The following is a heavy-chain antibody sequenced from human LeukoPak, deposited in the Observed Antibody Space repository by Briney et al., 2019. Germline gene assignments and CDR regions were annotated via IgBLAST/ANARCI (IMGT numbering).Heavy chain of an antibody. CDR3: ARDEDYGALDY. Sequence: SQTLSLTCTVSGGSISSGSYYWSWIRQPAGKGLEWIGRIYTSGSTNYNPSLKSRVTISVDTSKNQISLKLSSVTAADTAVYYCARDEDYGALDYWGQGTLVTVSS. CDR1: GGSISSGSYY. CDR2: IYTSGST. J-gene: IGHJ4*02. D-gene: IGHD4-17*01. V-gene: IGHV4-61*02.